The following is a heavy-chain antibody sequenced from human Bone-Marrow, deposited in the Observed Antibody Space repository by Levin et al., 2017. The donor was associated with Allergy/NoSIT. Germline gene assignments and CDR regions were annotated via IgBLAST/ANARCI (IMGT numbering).Heavy chain of an antibody. J-gene: IGHJ4*02. CDR2: IYHSGST. V-gene: IGHV4-59*11. CDR1: GGSISTHY. CDR3: ARDGYNGIDY. Sequence: PSETLSLTCTISGGSISTHYWSWIRQPPGKGLEWIGYIYHSGSTKYNPSLKSRVTISVDTSKNQFSLNLNSVTAADTAVYHCARDGYNGIDYWGQGTLVTVSS. D-gene: IGHD5-24*01.